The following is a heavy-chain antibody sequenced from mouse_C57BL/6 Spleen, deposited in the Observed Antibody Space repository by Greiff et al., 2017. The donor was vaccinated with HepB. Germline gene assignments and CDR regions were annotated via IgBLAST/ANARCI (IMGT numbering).Heavy chain of an antibody. CDR1: GYTFTDYE. CDR2: IDPETGGT. V-gene: IGHV1-15*01. Sequence: QVQLKESGAELVRPGASVTLSCKASGYTFTDYEMHWVKQTPVHGLEWIGAIDPETGGTAYNQKFKGKAILTADKSSSTAYMELRSLTSEASAVYACTRFDYYGAFDYCGQGTTFTVSS. J-gene: IGHJ2*01. D-gene: IGHD1-1*01. CDR3: TRFDYYGAFDY.